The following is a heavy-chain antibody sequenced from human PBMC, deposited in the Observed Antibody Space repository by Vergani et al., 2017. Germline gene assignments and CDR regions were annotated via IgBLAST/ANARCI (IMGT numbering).Heavy chain of an antibody. CDR3: AGDRPHSYYYYYYVDV. CDR1: GYTFTSYA. J-gene: IGHJ6*03. V-gene: IGHV1-3*01. CDR2: INAGNGNT. Sequence: QVQLVQSGAEVKKPGASVKVSCKASGYTFTSYAMHWVRPAPGQRLEWMGWINAGNGNTKYSQKFQGRVTITRAASESTAYMELSSLRSEDTAVYYCAGDRPHSYYYYYYVDVWGKGTTVTVSS. D-gene: IGHD2-15*01.